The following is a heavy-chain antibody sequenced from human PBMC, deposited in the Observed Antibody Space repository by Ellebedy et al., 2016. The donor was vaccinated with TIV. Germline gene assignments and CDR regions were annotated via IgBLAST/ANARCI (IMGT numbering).Heavy chain of an antibody. J-gene: IGHJ4*02. V-gene: IGHV3-21*01. Sequence: GESLKISCAASGFTFSSYSMNWVRQAPGKGLEWVSSISSSSSYIYYADSVKGRFTISRDNAKNSLYLQMNSLRAEDTAVYYCARVLRQQLVKYYFDYWGQGTLVTVSS. CDR3: ARVLRQQLVKYYFDY. CDR1: GFTFSSYS. D-gene: IGHD6-13*01. CDR2: ISSSSSYI.